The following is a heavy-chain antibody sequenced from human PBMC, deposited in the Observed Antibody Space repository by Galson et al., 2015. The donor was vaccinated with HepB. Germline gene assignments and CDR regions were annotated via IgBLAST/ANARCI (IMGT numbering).Heavy chain of an antibody. D-gene: IGHD6-19*01. Sequence: SLRLSCAASGFTFDDHTMQWVRQVPGKGLEWVSLISWDAVSTHYADSVKGRFTISRDNNKNSLYLQMNSLRTEDTAFYYCTKGSQSSGWYASDYWGQGTLVIVSS. CDR1: GFTFDDHT. CDR3: TKGSQSSGWYASDY. V-gene: IGHV3-43*01. CDR2: ISWDAVST. J-gene: IGHJ4*02.